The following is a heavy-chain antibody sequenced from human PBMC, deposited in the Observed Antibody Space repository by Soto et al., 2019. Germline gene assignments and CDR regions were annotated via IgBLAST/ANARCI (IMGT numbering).Heavy chain of an antibody. D-gene: IGHD4-17*01. CDR2: IIPIFGTA. V-gene: IGHV1-69*12. Sequence: QVQLVQSGAEVKKPGSSVKVSCKASGGTFSSYAISWVRQAPGQGLEWMGGIIPIFGTANYAQKFQGRVTITAEESTNEADMELCSLGAEDTGVYYGGRDSHDYEDYVPTEFDDWGQGTLVSVSS. CDR3: GRDSHDYEDYVPTEFDD. J-gene: IGHJ4*02. CDR1: GGTFSSYA.